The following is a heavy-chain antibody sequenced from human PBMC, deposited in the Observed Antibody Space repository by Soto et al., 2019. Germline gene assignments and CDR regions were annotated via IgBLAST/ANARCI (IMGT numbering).Heavy chain of an antibody. V-gene: IGHV4-39*01. CDR2: IYYSGST. CDR1: GGSISSSSYY. Sequence: SETLSLTCTVSGGSISSSSYYWGWIRQPPGKGLEWIGSIYYSGSTYYNPSLKSRVTISVDTSKNQFSLEVKSVTAADSGVYYCARHEQNLLNWFGPWGPGTLVTVSS. CDR3: ARHEQNLLNWFGP. J-gene: IGHJ5*02.